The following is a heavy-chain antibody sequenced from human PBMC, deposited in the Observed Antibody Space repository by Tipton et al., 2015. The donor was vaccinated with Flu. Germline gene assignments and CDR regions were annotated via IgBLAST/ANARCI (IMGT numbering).Heavy chain of an antibody. CDR3: AKEWLWETFYYGMNV. Sequence: SLRLSCAASGSTFSGYGMYWVRQTPGKGLEWVAIISYDGSDEYYADSVKGRFTISRDNPKNTLYLQMNSLRAEDTAVYYCAKEWLWETFYYGMNVWGQGTTVTVSS. V-gene: IGHV3-30*18. CDR2: ISYDGSDE. CDR1: GSTFSGYG. J-gene: IGHJ6*02. D-gene: IGHD1-26*01.